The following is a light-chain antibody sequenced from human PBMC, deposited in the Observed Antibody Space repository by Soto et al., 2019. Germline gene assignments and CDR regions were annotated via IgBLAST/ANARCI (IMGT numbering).Light chain of an antibody. J-gene: IGKJ5*01. CDR3: QQHGSSPPIT. V-gene: IGKV3-20*01. CDR2: GAS. CDR1: QSVSSSY. Sequence: EIVLTQSPGTLSLSPGERATLSCRASQSVSSSYLAWYQQKPRQAPRLLIYGASSRATDIPDRFFGSGSVRNYSIPISTLEHQDFVVYYCQQHGSSPPITFGQGTQVEIK.